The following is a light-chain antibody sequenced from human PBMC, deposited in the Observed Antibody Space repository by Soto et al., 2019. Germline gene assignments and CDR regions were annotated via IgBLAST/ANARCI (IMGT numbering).Light chain of an antibody. Sequence: QSVLTQPASVSDSPGQSVTISCTGTSSDVGSYNRLSWYQQPPGTAPKLIMYEVNTRPSGVPDRFSGSKSGSTASLTISGLQAEDEADYYCSLYISGSTYVFGTGTKVTVL. J-gene: IGLJ1*01. V-gene: IGLV2-18*01. CDR1: SSDVGSYNR. CDR2: EVN. CDR3: SLYISGSTYV.